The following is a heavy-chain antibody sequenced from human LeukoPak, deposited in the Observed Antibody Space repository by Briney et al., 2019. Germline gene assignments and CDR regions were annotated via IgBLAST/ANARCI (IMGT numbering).Heavy chain of an antibody. Sequence: SETLSLTCTVSGVSINSGTYYRRWLRQPAGKRLEWSGDIIHSGSTNYNPSLKSRVTITVNTSNNQFPLKLSSVTAADTAVYYCARGREERSGGNWFDPWGQGTLVTVSS. CDR1: GVSINSGTYY. CDR2: IIHSGST. J-gene: IGHJ5*02. D-gene: IGHD3-16*01. CDR3: ARGREERSGGNWFDP. V-gene: IGHV4-39*06.